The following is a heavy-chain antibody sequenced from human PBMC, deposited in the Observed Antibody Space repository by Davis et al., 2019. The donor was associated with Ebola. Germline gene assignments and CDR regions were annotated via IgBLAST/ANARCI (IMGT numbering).Heavy chain of an antibody. J-gene: IGHJ5*02. D-gene: IGHD2-2*02. CDR1: GFTFSVYG. CDR2: ISVSGTTI. Sequence: GESLKISCAASGFTFSVYGMNWVRQAPGKGLEWISYISVSGTTIFYADSVKGRFTISRDNTKNSLYLQMNNLRAEDTALYYCARGWRYPGAWGQGTLVTVSS. V-gene: IGHV3-48*03. CDR3: ARGWRYPGA.